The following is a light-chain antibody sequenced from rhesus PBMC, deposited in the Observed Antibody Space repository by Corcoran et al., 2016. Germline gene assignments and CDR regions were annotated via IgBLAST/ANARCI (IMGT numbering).Light chain of an antibody. V-gene: IGKV1-21*01. J-gene: IGKJ2*01. Sequence: DIQMTQSPSSLSASVGDRVTMTCRASQGITSRLAWFQQKPGKAPNLLIHKASGLQSGAPTMFSGSGSGTAFTLTIGSLQPKDFATYYCEPYDSAPYNFGQETKVEI. CDR2: KAS. CDR3: EPYDSAPYN. CDR1: QGITSR.